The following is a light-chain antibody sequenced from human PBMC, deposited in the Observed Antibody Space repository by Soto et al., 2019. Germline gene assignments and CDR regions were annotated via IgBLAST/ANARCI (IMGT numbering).Light chain of an antibody. V-gene: IGLV2-8*01. Sequence: QSALTQPPSASGSPGQSVTISCTGTSSDVGVYNYVSWYQHHPGKAPKLMIYEVSKRPSGVTDRFSGSKSGNTASLTVSGLQAEDEADYYCSSYAGSNNWVFGGGTQLTVL. CDR3: SSYAGSNNWV. CDR2: EVS. J-gene: IGLJ3*02. CDR1: SSDVGVYNY.